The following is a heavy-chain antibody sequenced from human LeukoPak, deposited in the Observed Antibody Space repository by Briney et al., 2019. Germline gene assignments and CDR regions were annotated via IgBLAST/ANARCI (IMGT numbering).Heavy chain of an antibody. CDR2: IYYSGST. CDR3: ARVRLTGSYYFDY. D-gene: IGHD3-9*01. CDR1: GGSISSGAYY. J-gene: IGHJ4*02. Sequence: SETLSLTCTVSGGSISSGAYYWGWIRQPPGKGLEWIGYIYYSGSTYYNPSLKSRVTISVDTSKNQFSLKLSSVTAADTAVYYCARVRLTGSYYFDYWGQGTLVTVSS. V-gene: IGHV4-30-4*01.